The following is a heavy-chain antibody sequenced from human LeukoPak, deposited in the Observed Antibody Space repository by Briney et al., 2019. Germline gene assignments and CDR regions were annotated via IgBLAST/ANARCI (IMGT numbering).Heavy chain of an antibody. CDR2: VNADGGNT. J-gene: IGHJ4*02. V-gene: IGHV3-23*01. CDR1: GFTFDNYR. D-gene: IGHD1-26*01. CDR3: TKRVKYGGTWDHFAD. Sequence: GGSLRLSCAASGFTFDNYRMSWVRQAPGKGLEWVSTVNADGGNTYYADSVKGRFTISRDNSKSTLILQMNSLRVEDTALYYCTKRVKYGGTWDHFADWGQGTMVTVS.